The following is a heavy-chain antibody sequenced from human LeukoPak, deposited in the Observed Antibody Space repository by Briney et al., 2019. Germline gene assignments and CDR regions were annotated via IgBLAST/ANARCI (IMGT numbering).Heavy chain of an antibody. CDR3: ARALFFSGSYYKGVDYYYGMDV. CDR1: GYTFTGYY. V-gene: IGHV1-2*02. D-gene: IGHD3-10*01. J-gene: IGHJ6*02. CDR2: INPNRGGT. Sequence: ASVKVSCKASGYTFTGYYMHWVRQAPGQGLEWMGWINPNRGGTNYAQKFQGRVTMTRDTSISTAYMELSRLRSDDTAVYYCARALFFSGSYYKGVDYYYGMDVWGQGTTVTVSS.